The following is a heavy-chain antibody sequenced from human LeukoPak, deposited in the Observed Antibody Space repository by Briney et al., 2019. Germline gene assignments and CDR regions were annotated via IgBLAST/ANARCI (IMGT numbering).Heavy chain of an antibody. CDR2: IIPILGTA. V-gene: IGHV1-69*13. J-gene: IGHJ6*02. D-gene: IGHD6-19*01. CDR3: ARDQGWYRLSRYYYGMDV. Sequence: ASVKVSCKASGGTFSSYAISWVRQAPGQGLEWMGGIIPILGTANYAQKFQGRVTITADESTSTAYMELSSLRSEDTAVYYCARDQGWYRLSRYYYGMDVWGQGTTVTVSS. CDR1: GGTFSSYA.